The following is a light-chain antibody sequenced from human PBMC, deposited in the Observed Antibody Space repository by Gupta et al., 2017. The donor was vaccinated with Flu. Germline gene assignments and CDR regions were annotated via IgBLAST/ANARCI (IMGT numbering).Light chain of an antibody. J-gene: IGKJ2*01. Sequence: GTLGKPASTSCRSSQSLVHSDGNTYLNWFQQRPGQSPRRLIYKGSNRESGVPDRFSGSGSGTXFTLNIXRVEAEDVGVYYCMQCKSCPFALGXGTKLEI. V-gene: IGKV2-30*02. CDR1: QSLVHSDGNTY. CDR2: KGS. CDR3: MQCKSCPFA.